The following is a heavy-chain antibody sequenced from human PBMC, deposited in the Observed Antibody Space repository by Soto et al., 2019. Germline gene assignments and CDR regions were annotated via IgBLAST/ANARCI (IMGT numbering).Heavy chain of an antibody. CDR3: ARDRGGGPEYGGGWCGGGHDAFDI. D-gene: IGHD1-26*01. V-gene: IGHV1-2*04. CDR1: GYTFTGYY. J-gene: IGHJ3*02. Sequence: AASVKVSCKASGYTFTGYYMHWVRQAPGQGLEWMGWINPNSGGTNYAQKFQGWVTMTRDTSISTAYMELSRLRSDDTAVYYCARDRGGGPEYGGGWCGGGHDAFDIWGQGTMVTVSS. CDR2: INPNSGGT.